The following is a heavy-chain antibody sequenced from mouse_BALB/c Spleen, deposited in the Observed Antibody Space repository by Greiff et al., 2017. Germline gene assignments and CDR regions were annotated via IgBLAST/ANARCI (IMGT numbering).Heavy chain of an antibody. CDR3: AREGPYYFDY. V-gene: IGHV3-2*02. CDR2: ISYSGST. J-gene: IGHJ2*01. Sequence: VQLKESGPGLVKPSQSLSLTCTVTGYSITSDYAWNWIRQFPGNKLEWMGYISYSGSTSYNPSLKSRISITRDTSKNQFFLQLNSVTTEDTATYYCAREGPYYFDYWGQGTTLTVSS. CDR1: GYSITSDYA.